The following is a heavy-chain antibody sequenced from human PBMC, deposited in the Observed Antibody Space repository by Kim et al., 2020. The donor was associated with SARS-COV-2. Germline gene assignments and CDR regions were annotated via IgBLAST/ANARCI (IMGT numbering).Heavy chain of an antibody. CDR1: GFTFSSYA. CDR3: ARDLGEWSSGYPSL. J-gene: IGHJ4*02. V-gene: IGHV3-30*04. D-gene: IGHD3-22*01. Sequence: GGSLRLFCAASGFTFSSYAMHWVRQAPGKGLEWVAVISYDGSNKYYADSVKGRFTISRDNSKNTLYLQMNSLRAEDTAVYYCARDLGEWSSGYPSLWGQGTLVTVSS. CDR2: ISYDGSNK.